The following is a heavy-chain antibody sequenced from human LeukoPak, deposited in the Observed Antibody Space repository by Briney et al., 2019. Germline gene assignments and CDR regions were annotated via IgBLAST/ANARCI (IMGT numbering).Heavy chain of an antibody. J-gene: IGHJ4*02. CDR2: IYYSEST. Sequence: SETLSLTCTVSGGSISNYYWSWIRQPPGKGLEWIGYIYYSESTNYNPSLRSRVTISIDTSTNQFSLKLSSVTAADTAVYYCASFLGEWELLDYWGQGTLVTVSS. CDR1: GGSISNYY. D-gene: IGHD1-26*01. V-gene: IGHV4-59*01. CDR3: ASFLGEWELLDY.